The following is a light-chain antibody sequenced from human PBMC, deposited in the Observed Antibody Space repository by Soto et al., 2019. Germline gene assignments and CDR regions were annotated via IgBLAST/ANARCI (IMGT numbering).Light chain of an antibody. CDR2: GNS. J-gene: IGLJ1*01. CDR1: SSNIGAGYD. V-gene: IGLV1-40*01. CDR3: QSYDSSLSGYV. Sequence: QSVLTQPPSVSGAPGQRVPISCTGSSSNIGAGYDVHWYQQLPGTAPKLLIYGNSNRPSGVPDRFSGSKSVTSASLAITGLQAEDEADYYCQSYDSSLSGYVFGTGTKVPVL.